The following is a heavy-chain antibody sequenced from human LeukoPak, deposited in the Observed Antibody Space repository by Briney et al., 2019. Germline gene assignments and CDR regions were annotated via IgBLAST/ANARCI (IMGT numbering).Heavy chain of an antibody. CDR3: AREEFWFDP. V-gene: IGHV4-34*01. Sequence: SETLSLTCAVYGGSFSGYYWSWIRQLPGKGLEWIGEINHSGSTNYNPSLKSRVTISVDTSKNQFSLKLSSVTAADTAVYYCAREEFWFDPWGQGTLVTVSS. CDR2: INHSGST. J-gene: IGHJ5*02. CDR1: GGSFSGYY.